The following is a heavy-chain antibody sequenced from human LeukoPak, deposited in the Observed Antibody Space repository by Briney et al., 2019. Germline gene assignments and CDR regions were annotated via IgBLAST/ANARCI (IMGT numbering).Heavy chain of an antibody. CDR2: IYYSGST. Sequence: SETLSLTCTVSGGSISSYYWSWIRQPPGKGLEWIGYIYYSGSTNYNPSLKSRVTISVDTSKNQFSLKLSSVTAADTAVYYCARSYGSGSYYDYWGQGTLVTVSS. V-gene: IGHV4-59*01. D-gene: IGHD3-10*01. J-gene: IGHJ4*02. CDR3: ARSYGSGSYYDY. CDR1: GGSISSYY.